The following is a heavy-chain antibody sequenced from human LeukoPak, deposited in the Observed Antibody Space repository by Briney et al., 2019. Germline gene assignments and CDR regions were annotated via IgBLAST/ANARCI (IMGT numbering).Heavy chain of an antibody. CDR2: ISAYNGNT. Sequence: ASVKVSCKASGYTFTSYGISWVRQAPGQGLEWMGWISAYNGNTNYAQKLQGRVTMTTDTSTSTAYMELRSLRSEDTAVYYCARDPQTDIYYMGEAFDIWGQGTMVTVSS. D-gene: IGHD3-10*01. CDR3: ARDPQTDIYYMGEAFDI. CDR1: GYTFTSYG. V-gene: IGHV1-18*01. J-gene: IGHJ3*02.